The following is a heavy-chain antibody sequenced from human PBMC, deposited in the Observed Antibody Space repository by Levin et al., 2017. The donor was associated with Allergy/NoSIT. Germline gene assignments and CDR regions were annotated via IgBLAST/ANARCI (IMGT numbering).Heavy chain of an antibody. CDR1: GFAFRDYY. V-gene: IGHV3-11*05. J-gene: IGHJ4*02. CDR3: PRVEVGTSYELKE. Sequence: GGSLRLSCTTSGFAFRDYYIAWIRQPPGKGLEWVSYITRRGYTKYADPVKGRFTISRGNAITSLHLQMNSQRVEDTAVYYWPRVEVGTSYELKEWGQGTLVTV. CDR2: ITRRGYT. D-gene: IGHD4-23*01.